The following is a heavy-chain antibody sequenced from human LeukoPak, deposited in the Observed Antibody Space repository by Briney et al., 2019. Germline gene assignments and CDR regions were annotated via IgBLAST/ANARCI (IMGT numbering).Heavy chain of an antibody. CDR3: AREPATSVWFDP. CDR1: GGSISSYY. V-gene: IGHV4-59*12. Sequence: PSETLSLTCTVSGGSISSYYWSWIRQPPGKGLEWIGYIYYSGSTYYNPSLKSRVTISVDTSKNQFSLKLSSATAADTAVYYCAREPATSVWFDPWGQGTLVTVSS. CDR2: IYYSGST. J-gene: IGHJ5*02. D-gene: IGHD1-26*01.